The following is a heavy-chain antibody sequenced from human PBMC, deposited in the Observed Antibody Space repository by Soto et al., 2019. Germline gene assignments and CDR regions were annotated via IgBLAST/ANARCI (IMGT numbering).Heavy chain of an antibody. Sequence: QVQLVQSGAEVKKPGASVKVSCKVSGYTLTELSMHWVRQAPGKGLEWMGGFDPEDGETIYAQKFQGRVTMTEDTSTDTAYMELSSLRSEDTAVYYCATLEGVAETKQNWFDPWGQGTLVTVSS. CDR1: GYTLTELS. CDR2: FDPEDGET. CDR3: ATLEGVAETKQNWFDP. D-gene: IGHD3-3*01. J-gene: IGHJ5*02. V-gene: IGHV1-24*01.